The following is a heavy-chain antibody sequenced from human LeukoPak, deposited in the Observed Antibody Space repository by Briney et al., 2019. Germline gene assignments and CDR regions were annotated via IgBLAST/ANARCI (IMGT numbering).Heavy chain of an antibody. CDR1: GITFDDYA. V-gene: IGHV3-9*01. J-gene: IGHJ4*02. Sequence: GGSLRLSCAASGITFDDYAMHWVRQAPGKGLEWVSGISWNSGSIGYADSVKGRFTISRDNAKNSLYLQMNSLRAEDTALYYCAKATYSSSSFNYFDYWGQGTLVTVSS. CDR2: ISWNSGSI. D-gene: IGHD6-6*01. CDR3: AKATYSSSSFNYFDY.